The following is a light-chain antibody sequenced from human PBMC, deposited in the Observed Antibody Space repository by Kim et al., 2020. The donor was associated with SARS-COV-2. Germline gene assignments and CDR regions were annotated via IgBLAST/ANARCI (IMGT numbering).Light chain of an antibody. Sequence: EIVLTQSPGTLSLFPGERATLSCRASHSVSSSHLAWYQQRSGQAPRLLISDASRRATGIPDRFSGSGSGTDFTLTISRLEPEDFAVYYCQHYGSSEWTFGQGTKVDIK. CDR3: QHYGSSEWT. CDR2: DAS. J-gene: IGKJ1*01. V-gene: IGKV3-20*01. CDR1: HSVSSSH.